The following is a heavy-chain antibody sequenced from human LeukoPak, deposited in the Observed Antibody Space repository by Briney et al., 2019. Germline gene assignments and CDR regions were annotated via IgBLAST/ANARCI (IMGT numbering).Heavy chain of an antibody. CDR2: INPNSGGT. J-gene: IGHJ4*02. CDR1: GHTFTGYY. D-gene: IGHD6-19*01. CDR3: ARAGYSSGWYEDY. V-gene: IGHV1-2*02. Sequence: ASVKVSCKASGHTFTGYYMHWVRQAPGQGLEWMGWINPNSGGTNYAQKFQGRVTMTRDTSISTAYMELSRLRSDDTAVYYCARAGYSSGWYEDYWGQGTLVTVSS.